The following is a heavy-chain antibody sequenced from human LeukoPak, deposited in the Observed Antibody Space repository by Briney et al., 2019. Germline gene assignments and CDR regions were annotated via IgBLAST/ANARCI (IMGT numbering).Heavy chain of an antibody. CDR3: ARESSIDY. V-gene: IGHV3-7*01. Sequence: PGGSLRLSCAVSGFTFSSYWMSWVRQAPGKGLEWVANIKQDGTEKYYVDSVKGRFTISRDNAKNSPYLQMNSLRAEDTAVYYCARESSIDYWGQGTLVTVSS. CDR1: GFTFSSYW. CDR2: IKQDGTEK. J-gene: IGHJ4*02.